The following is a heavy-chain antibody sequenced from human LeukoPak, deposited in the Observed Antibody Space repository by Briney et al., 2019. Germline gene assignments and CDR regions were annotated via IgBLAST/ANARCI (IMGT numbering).Heavy chain of an antibody. J-gene: IGHJ4*02. CDR3: AKSEGDDHGLFDY. V-gene: IGHV3-21*04. CDR2: ISSSSSYI. Sequence: GGSLRLSCAASGFTFSSYSMNWVRQAPGKGLEWVSSISSSSSYIYYADSVKGRFTISRDNAKNSLYLQMNSLRAEDTAVYYCAKSEGDDHGLFDYWGQGTLVTVSS. D-gene: IGHD2-21*01. CDR1: GFTFSSYS.